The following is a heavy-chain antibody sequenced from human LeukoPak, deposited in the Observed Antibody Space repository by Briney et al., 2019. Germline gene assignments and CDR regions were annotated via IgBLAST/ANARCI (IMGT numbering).Heavy chain of an antibody. D-gene: IGHD6-13*01. CDR3: ARVDPSSSCYRRYFEY. J-gene: IGHJ4*02. Sequence: GGSLRLSCEASGFTFRRYWMYWVRQAPGKGLEGVSPIKSDGTFISCAESVRGRFTISRDNAKNTLFLEMNSLRVDDTAVYSCARVDPSSSCYRRYFEYWGQGTLVTVSS. CDR1: GFTFRRYW. CDR2: IKSDGTFI. V-gene: IGHV3-74*01.